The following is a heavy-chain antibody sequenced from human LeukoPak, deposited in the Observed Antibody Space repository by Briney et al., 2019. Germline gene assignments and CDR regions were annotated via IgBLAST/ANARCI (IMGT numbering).Heavy chain of an antibody. V-gene: IGHV1-69*01. D-gene: IGHD3-22*01. CDR1: GGTFSSYA. J-gene: IGHJ6*02. CDR2: IIPIFGTA. Sequence: VASVKVSCKASGGTFSSYAIGWVRQAPGQGLEWMGGIIPIFGTANYAQKFQGRVTITADESTSTAYMELSSLRSEDTAVYYCAREIRSYYYDSSGYSYYYYGMDVWGQGTTVTVSS. CDR3: AREIRSYYYDSSGYSYYYYGMDV.